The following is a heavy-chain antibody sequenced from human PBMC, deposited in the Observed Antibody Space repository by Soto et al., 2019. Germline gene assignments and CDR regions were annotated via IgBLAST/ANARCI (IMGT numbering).Heavy chain of an antibody. Sequence: GSLRLSCAASGFTFGTYAMHWVRQAPGKGLEWVAVIYYDGSNRYYGDAVKGRFTISRDNSKSTLYLQMSSLRAEDTAVYYCAKDQAAGGTISRYYQDWGQGTLVTVSS. D-gene: IGHD6-13*01. V-gene: IGHV3-33*06. CDR3: AKDQAAGGTISRYYQD. CDR1: GFTFGTYA. J-gene: IGHJ1*01. CDR2: IYYDGSNR.